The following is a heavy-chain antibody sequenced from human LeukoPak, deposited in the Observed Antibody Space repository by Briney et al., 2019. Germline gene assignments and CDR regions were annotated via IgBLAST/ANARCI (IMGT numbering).Heavy chain of an antibody. Sequence: SETLSLTCTVSGDSISSSNYYWGWIRQPPGKGLEWIGSIYYNGTTYYNPSLKSRVTISVDTSKNQFSLRLSSVTAADTAVYYCVRFRSGDTIDYWGQGTLVTVSS. D-gene: IGHD5-18*01. V-gene: IGHV4-39*01. CDR3: VRFRSGDTIDY. CDR2: IYYNGTT. J-gene: IGHJ4*02. CDR1: GDSISSSNYY.